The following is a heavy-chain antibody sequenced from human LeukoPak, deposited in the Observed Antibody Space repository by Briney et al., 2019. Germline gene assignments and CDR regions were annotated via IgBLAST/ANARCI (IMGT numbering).Heavy chain of an antibody. CDR2: INHSGST. Sequence: PSETLSLTCAVYGGSFSGYYWSWIRQPPGMGLEWIGEINHSGSTNYNPSLKSRVTISVDTSKNQFSLKLSSVTAADTAVYYCARGADYGSGSLESGYWGQGTLVTVSS. V-gene: IGHV4-34*01. J-gene: IGHJ4*02. D-gene: IGHD3-10*01. CDR3: ARGADYGSGSLESGY. CDR1: GGSFSGYY.